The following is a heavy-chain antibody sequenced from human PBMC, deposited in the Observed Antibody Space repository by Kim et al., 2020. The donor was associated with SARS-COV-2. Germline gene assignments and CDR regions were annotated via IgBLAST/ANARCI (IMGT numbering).Heavy chain of an antibody. J-gene: IGHJ4*01. CDR1: GCSISSSSYY. D-gene: IGHD2-21*02. CDR2: IYYSGST. CDR3: ARLGYCGGDCLHLIDY. V-gene: IGHV4-39*01. Sequence: SETLSLTCTVSGCSISSSSYYWGWIRQPPGKGLEWIGSIYYSGSTYYNPSLKSRVTISVDTSKNQFSLKLSSVTAADTAVYYCARLGYCGGDCLHLIDY.